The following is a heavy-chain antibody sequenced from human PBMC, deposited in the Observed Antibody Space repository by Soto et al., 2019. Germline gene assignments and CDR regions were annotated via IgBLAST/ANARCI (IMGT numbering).Heavy chain of an antibody. V-gene: IGHV5-51*01. CDR3: ARFMGRTLRENWFDP. CDR2: IYPDNSRT. D-gene: IGHD3-10*01. Sequence: GESLKISCRGSGYDFSGFWIGWVRQMPGKGLEWLGIIYPDNSRTIYSPSFEGQVTMSVDKSITTAHLRWSSLRASDTAMYYCARFMGRTLRENWFDPWGQGTLVTVS. J-gene: IGHJ5*02. CDR1: GYDFSGFW.